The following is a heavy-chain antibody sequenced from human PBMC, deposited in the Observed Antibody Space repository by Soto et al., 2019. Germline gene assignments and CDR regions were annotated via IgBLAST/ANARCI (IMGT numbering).Heavy chain of an antibody. CDR3: VKDVVRGAPQYDAFDI. Sequence: GGSLRLSCSSSGFTFSSYAMHWVRQAPGKGLEYVSAISSNGGSTYYADSVKGRFTISRDNSKNTLYLQMSSLRAEDTDVYYCVKDVVRGAPQYDAFDIWGQGTMVTVSS. D-gene: IGHD3-10*02. V-gene: IGHV3-64D*08. CDR2: ISSNGGST. CDR1: GFTFSSYA. J-gene: IGHJ3*02.